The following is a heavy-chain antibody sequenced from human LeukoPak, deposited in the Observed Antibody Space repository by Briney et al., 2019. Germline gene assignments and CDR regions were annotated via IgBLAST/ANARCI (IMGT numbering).Heavy chain of an antibody. CDR1: GYTFISYY. Sequence: ASVKVSCKASGYTFISYYMHWVRQAPGQGLEWMGIINPSGGSTSYAQKFQGRVTMTRDTSTSTVYMELSSLRSEDTAVYYCARDERGGSYLTAYDYWGQGTLVTVSS. V-gene: IGHV1-46*01. J-gene: IGHJ4*02. D-gene: IGHD1-26*01. CDR2: INPSGGST. CDR3: ARDERGGSYLTAYDY.